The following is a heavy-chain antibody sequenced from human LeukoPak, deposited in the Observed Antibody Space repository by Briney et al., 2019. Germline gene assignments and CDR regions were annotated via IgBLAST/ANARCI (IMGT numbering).Heavy chain of an antibody. CDR2: ISYDGSNK. CDR3: ARELGSSGGSFDY. Sequence: HSGGSLRPSCAASGFTFSSYAMHWVRQAPGKGLEWVAVISYDGSNKYYADSVKGRFTISRDNSKNTLYLQMNSLRAEDTAVYYCARELGSSGGSFDYWGQGTLVTVSS. V-gene: IGHV3-30-3*01. CDR1: GFTFSSYA. D-gene: IGHD6-19*01. J-gene: IGHJ4*02.